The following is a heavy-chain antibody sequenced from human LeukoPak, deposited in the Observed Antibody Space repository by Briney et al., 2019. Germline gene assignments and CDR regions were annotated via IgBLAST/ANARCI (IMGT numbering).Heavy chain of an antibody. V-gene: IGHV4-59*01. CDR2: IYYSGST. Sequence: PPETLSLTCTVSGGSISSYYWSWIRQPPGKGLEWIGYIYYSGSTNYNPSLKSRVTISVDTSKNQFSLKLSSVTAADTAVYYCAREGFVVVPAAMSYYFDYWGQGTLVTVSS. CDR1: GGSISSYY. D-gene: IGHD2-2*01. CDR3: AREGFVVVPAAMSYYFDY. J-gene: IGHJ4*02.